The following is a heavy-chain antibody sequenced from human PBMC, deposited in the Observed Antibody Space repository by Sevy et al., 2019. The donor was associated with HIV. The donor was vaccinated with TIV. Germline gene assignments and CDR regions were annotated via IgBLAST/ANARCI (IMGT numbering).Heavy chain of an antibody. CDR3: AKDLMGNGYNYDYYYYYGIDV. V-gene: IGHV3-30*18. CDR1: GFTFSSYG. D-gene: IGHD5-12*01. J-gene: IGHJ6*02. CDR2: ISYDGSNK. Sequence: GGSLRISCAASGFTFSSYGMHWVRQAPGKGLEWVAVISYDGSNKYYADSVKGRFTISRDNSKNTLYLQMNSLRAEDTAVYYCAKDLMGNGYNYDYYYYYGIDVWGQGTTVTVSS.